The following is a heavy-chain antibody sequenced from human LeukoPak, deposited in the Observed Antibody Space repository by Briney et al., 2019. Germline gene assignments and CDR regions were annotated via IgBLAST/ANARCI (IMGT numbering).Heavy chain of an antibody. D-gene: IGHD3-10*01. CDR2: INPNSGRT. V-gene: IGHV1-2*02. CDR1: GYTFTGYY. CDR3: ARGKDLWFGPYYFDY. Sequence: ASVKVSCKASGYTFTGYYMHWVRQAPGQGLEWMGWINPNSGRTNYAQKFQGRVTMTRDTSISTAYMELSRLRSDDTAVYYCARGKDLWFGPYYFDYWGQGTLVTVSS. J-gene: IGHJ4*02.